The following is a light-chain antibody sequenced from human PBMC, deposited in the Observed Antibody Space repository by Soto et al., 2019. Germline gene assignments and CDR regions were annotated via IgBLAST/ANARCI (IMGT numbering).Light chain of an antibody. CDR1: SSDVGGYHC. Sequence: QSALTQPPSASGSPGQSVTISCTGSSSDVGGYHCVSWYHQQPGKAPHLIIYEVTKRPSGVPDRFSGSKSSNTASLTVCGLQDEDDADYYCTSYAGRSTVLFGGGTKLTVL. J-gene: IGLJ2*01. V-gene: IGLV2-8*01. CDR2: EVT. CDR3: TSYAGRSTVL.